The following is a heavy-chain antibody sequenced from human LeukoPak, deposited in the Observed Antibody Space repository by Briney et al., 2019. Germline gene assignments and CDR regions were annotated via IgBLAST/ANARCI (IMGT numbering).Heavy chain of an antibody. D-gene: IGHD4-17*01. CDR1: GFTFSDYY. V-gene: IGHV3-11*03. CDR2: ISSSSSYT. J-gene: IGHJ4*02. CDR3: VRGGRVTTVINY. Sequence: GGSLRLSCAASGFTFSDYYMSWIRQAPGKGLEWVSDISSSSSYTNYADSVKGRFTISRDDAKNSLYLQMNSLRAEDTAVYYCVRGGRVTTVINYWGQGTLVTVSS.